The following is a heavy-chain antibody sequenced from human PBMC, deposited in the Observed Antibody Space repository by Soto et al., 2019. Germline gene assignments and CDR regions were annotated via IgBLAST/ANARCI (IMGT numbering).Heavy chain of an antibody. D-gene: IGHD3-22*01. J-gene: IGHJ6*02. V-gene: IGHV3-33*01. Sequence: VRQAPGKGLEWVAVIWYDGSNKYYADSVKGRFTISRDNSKNTLYLQMSSLRAEDTAVYYCARDSKYYDSSGYGMDVWGQGTTVTVSS. CDR2: IWYDGSNK. CDR3: ARDSKYYDSSGYGMDV.